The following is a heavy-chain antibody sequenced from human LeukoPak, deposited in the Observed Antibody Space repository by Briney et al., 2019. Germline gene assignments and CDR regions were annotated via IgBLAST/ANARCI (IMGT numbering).Heavy chain of an antibody. V-gene: IGHV1-18*01. CDR3: ARDGGTAGYSSGSDY. J-gene: IGHJ4*02. CDR2: ISCNNGDT. D-gene: IGHD5-18*01. CDR1: GYTFTSNG. Sequence: ASVKVSCKASGYTFTSNGITWVRQAPAQGLEWVGWISCNNGDTRYPQKLQGRVTVTTDTSTSTVYMELRGLRSDDTAVYYCARDGGTAGYSSGSDYWGQGTLVTVSS.